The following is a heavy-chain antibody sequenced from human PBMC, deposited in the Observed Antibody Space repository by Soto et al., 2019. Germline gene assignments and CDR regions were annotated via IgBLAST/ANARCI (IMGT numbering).Heavy chain of an antibody. CDR3: ARDDAFKAFDL. CDR2: ISSNGFYT. V-gene: IGHV3-21*01. J-gene: IGHJ3*01. Sequence: EVQLVESGGGLVKPGGPLRLSCAASGFTFSSYSMNWVRQAPGKGLEWVASISSNGFYTDFADSVKGRFTLSRDNVNNSVFLQLNSLSAEYTGIYYCARDDAFKAFDLLGRGTMVIVSS. CDR1: GFTFSSYS.